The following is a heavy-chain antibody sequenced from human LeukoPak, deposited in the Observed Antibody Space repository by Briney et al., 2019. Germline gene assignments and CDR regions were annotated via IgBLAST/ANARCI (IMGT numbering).Heavy chain of an antibody. D-gene: IGHD1-26*01. CDR2: MDKETNLYAT. CDR3: TRDSGTYNWFDP. CDR1: GLTFNDSA. Sequence: LTLSCVASGLTFNDSAIDWVLRAAWKGLELIVHMDKETNLYATALAASVKGRFTVSRDDSKNTAYLHMNSLKTEDTALYYCTRDSGTYNWFDPWGQGTLVTVSS. V-gene: IGHV3-73*01. J-gene: IGHJ5*02.